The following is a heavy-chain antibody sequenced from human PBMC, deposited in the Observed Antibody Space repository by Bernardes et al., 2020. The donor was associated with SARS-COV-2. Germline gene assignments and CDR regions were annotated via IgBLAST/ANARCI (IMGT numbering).Heavy chain of an antibody. D-gene: IGHD6-19*01. Sequence: GGSLRLSCATSGFMFSDYDMSWVRQAPGKGLEWVSSISYSGSRTYYADSVKGRFIVSRDNSKNSVYLQMNNLRVEDTALYYCAKVVGSGDEWGSGWYAVDSWGQGTLVTASS. J-gene: IGHJ4*02. CDR2: ISYSGSRT. CDR1: GFMFSDYD. V-gene: IGHV3-23*05. CDR3: AKVVGSGDEWGSGWYAVDS.